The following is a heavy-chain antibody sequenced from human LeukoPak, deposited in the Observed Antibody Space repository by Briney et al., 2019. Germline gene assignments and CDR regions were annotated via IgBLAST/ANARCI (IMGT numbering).Heavy chain of an antibody. CDR1: GFTVSSNY. D-gene: IGHD6-13*01. V-gene: IGHV3-66*01. J-gene: IGHJ4*02. CDR2: IYSGGST. Sequence: GGSLRLSCAASGFTVSSNYMSWVRQAPGKGLEWVPVIYSGGSTYYADSVKGRFTISRDNSKNTLYLQMNSLRAEDTAVYYCARIRSGSWYEVDYWGQGTLVTVSS. CDR3: ARIRSGSWYEVDY.